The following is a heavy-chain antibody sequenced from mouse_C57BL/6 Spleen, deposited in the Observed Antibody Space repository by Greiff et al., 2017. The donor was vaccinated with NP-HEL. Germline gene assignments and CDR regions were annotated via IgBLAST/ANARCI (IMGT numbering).Heavy chain of an antibody. CDR3: VCPYYYGSSYFDY. Sequence: QVQLQQPGAELVKPGASVKLSCKASGYTFTSYWMHWVKQRPGQGLEWIGMIHPNSGSTNYNEKFKSKATLTVDKSSSTAYMQLSSLTSEDSAVYYCVCPYYYGSSYFDYWGQGTTRTVSS. J-gene: IGHJ2*01. V-gene: IGHV1-64*01. D-gene: IGHD1-1*01. CDR2: IHPNSGST. CDR1: GYTFTSYW.